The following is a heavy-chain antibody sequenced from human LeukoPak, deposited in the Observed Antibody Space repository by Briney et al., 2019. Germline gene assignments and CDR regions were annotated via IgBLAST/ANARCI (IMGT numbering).Heavy chain of an antibody. V-gene: IGHV3-7*03. Sequence: GGSLRLSCAASGFTLCSYWMSWVRPAPGKGLEWVANIKQDGSENYYVDAVKGRFTISRDNAKNSLYLQMNSLRAEDTAVYYCARELDHYYGSVFDPWGQGTLVTVSS. CDR1: GFTLCSYW. CDR2: IKQDGSEN. CDR3: ARELDHYYGSVFDP. J-gene: IGHJ5*02. D-gene: IGHD3-10*01.